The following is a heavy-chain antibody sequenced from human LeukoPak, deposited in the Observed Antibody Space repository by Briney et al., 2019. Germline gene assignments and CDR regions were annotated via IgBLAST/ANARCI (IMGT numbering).Heavy chain of an antibody. J-gene: IGHJ4*02. CDR2: INTNTGNP. D-gene: IGHD5-18*01. CDR1: GYTFTSYA. Sequence: GASVKVSCKASGYTFTSYAMNWVRQAPGQGLEWMGWINTNTGNPAYAQGFTGRFVFSLDTSVSTAYLQISSLKADDTAVYYCARGVAIGRAAMEGLLHWGQGTLVTVSS. V-gene: IGHV7-4-1*02. CDR3: ARGVAIGRAAMEGLLH.